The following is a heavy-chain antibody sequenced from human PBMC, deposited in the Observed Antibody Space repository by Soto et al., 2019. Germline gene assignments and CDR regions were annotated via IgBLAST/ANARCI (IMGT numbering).Heavy chain of an antibody. CDR1: GFTFSSYS. CDR3: ARVKSDIVLMVYADYHLDY. CDR2: ISSSSSYI. D-gene: IGHD2-8*01. J-gene: IGHJ4*02. V-gene: IGHV3-21*01. Sequence: EVQLVESGGGLVKPGGSLRLSCAASGFTFSSYSMNWVRQAPGKGLEWVSSISSSSSYIYYADSVKGRFTISRDNAKNSLYLQMNSLRAEDTAVYYCARVKSDIVLMVYADYHLDYCGQGTLVTVSS.